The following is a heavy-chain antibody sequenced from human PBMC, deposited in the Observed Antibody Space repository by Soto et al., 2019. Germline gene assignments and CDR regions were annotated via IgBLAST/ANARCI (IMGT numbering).Heavy chain of an antibody. CDR1: GGSISSGGYY. V-gene: IGHV4-31*03. J-gene: IGHJ5*02. Sequence: QVQLQESGPGLVKPSQTLSLTCTVSGGSISSGGYYWSWIRQHPGKGLEWIGYIYYSGSTYYNPSLKSRVTISVDTSKNQFSLKLSSVTAADTAVYYCARDQGVVPAAIGWFDPWGQGTLVTVSS. D-gene: IGHD2-2*02. CDR3: ARDQGVVPAAIGWFDP. CDR2: IYYSGST.